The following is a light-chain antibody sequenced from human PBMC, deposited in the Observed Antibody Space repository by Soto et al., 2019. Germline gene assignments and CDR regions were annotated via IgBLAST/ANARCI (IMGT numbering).Light chain of an antibody. CDR1: SSNIGAVYD. CDR3: QSYDSSLSGLV. J-gene: IGLJ2*01. CDR2: GNS. Sequence: QSVLTQQPSVSGAPGQRVTISCTGSSSNIGAVYDVHWYQQLPGTAPKLLIYGNSTRPSGGPDRFSGSKSGTSASLAITGLQDEDEADYYCQSYDSSLSGLVFGGGTKLTVL. V-gene: IGLV1-40*01.